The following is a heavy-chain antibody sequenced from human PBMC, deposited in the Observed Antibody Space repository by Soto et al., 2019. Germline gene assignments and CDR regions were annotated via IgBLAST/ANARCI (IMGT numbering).Heavy chain of an antibody. CDR1: GFTFSNYW. CDR2: ISGDGSGT. CDR3: AAFSTLQNRGNSIP. D-gene: IGHD2-21*01. Sequence: EVQLVESGGGLVQPGGSLRLSCVASGFTFSNYWMHWVRQGPGKGLVWVSRISGDGSGTTYADSVKGRFTISRDNAKNTLYFHMNRLRAEDTAVYHWAAFSTLQNRGNSIPWGQGTLVTVSS. J-gene: IGHJ5*02. V-gene: IGHV3-74*01.